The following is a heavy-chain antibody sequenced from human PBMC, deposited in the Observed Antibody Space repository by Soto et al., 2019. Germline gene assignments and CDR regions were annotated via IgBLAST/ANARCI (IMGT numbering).Heavy chain of an antibody. CDR3: ARGDGGYGLYYFDY. D-gene: IGHD5-12*01. Sequence: QVQLQESGPGLVKPSQTPSLTCTVSGGSISSGDYYWSWIRQPPGKGLEWIGYIYYSGSTDYNPSLKSRVTISVDTSKNQFSLKLSSVTAADTAVYYCARGDGGYGLYYFDYWGQGTLVTVSS. CDR1: GGSISSGDYY. J-gene: IGHJ4*02. V-gene: IGHV4-30-4*01. CDR2: IYYSGST.